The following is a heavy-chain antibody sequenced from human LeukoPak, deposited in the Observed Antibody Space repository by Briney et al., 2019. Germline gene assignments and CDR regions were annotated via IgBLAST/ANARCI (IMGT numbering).Heavy chain of an antibody. V-gene: IGHV4-39*07. CDR2: IYYSGST. CDR1: GGSISSSSYY. CDR3: ASFVAHVWFGEYYYYFDY. J-gene: IGHJ4*02. Sequence: SETLSLTCTVSGGSISSSSYYWGWIRQPPGKGLEWIGSIYYSGSTYYNPSLKSRVTISVDTSKNQFSLKLTSVTAADTAVYYCASFVAHVWFGEYYYYFDYWGQGTLVTVSS. D-gene: IGHD3-10*01.